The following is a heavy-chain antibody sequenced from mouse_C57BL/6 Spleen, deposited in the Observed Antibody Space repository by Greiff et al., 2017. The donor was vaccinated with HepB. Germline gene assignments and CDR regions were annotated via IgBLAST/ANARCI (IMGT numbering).Heavy chain of an antibody. CDR1: GYTFTSYW. D-gene: IGHD1-1*01. J-gene: IGHJ2*01. V-gene: IGHV1-64*01. CDR2: IHPNSGST. CDR3: ARERITTVVAPYYFDY. Sequence: QVQLQQPGAELVKPGASVKLSCKASGYTFTSYWMHWVKQRPGQGLEWIGMIHPNSGSTNYNEKFKSKATLTVDKSSSTAYMQRSSLTSEDSAVYYCARERITTVVAPYYFDYWGQGTTLTVSS.